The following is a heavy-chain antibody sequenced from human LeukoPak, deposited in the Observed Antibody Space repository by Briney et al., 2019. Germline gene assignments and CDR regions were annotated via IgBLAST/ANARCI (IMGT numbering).Heavy chain of an antibody. CDR3: ASTYRSSSGASFDY. V-gene: IGHV1-69*02. J-gene: IGHJ4*02. D-gene: IGHD6-6*01. CDR2: IIPILGIA. Sequence: SVKVSWKPSGGTSSNYIFSWVRQAPGQGLDWMGRIIPILGIANYAQKFQGRVTITADKSTSTAYMELSSLRSEDTAIYYCASTYRSSSGASFDYWGQGTLVTVSS. CDR1: GGTSSNYI.